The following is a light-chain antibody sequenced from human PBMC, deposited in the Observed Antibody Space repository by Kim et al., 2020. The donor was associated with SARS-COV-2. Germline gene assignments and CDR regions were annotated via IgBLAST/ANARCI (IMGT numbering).Light chain of an antibody. CDR3: QVWDSSTVV. Sequence: SVGLGQTARITCGGNNIGSKNVHWYQQKPGQAPVLVIYRDSNRPSGIPERFSCSNSGNTATLTISRAQAGDEADYYCQVWDSSTVVFGGGTQLTVL. CDR2: RDS. J-gene: IGLJ2*01. V-gene: IGLV3-9*01. CDR1: NIGSKN.